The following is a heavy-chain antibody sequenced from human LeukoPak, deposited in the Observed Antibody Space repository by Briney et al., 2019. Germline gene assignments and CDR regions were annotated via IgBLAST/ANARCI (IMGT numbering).Heavy chain of an antibody. D-gene: IGHD3-10*01. CDR1: GFTFSDAW. CDR3: ARYGSGGRFFDY. CDR2: ISSSSSYI. J-gene: IGHJ4*02. Sequence: GGSLRLSCVASGFTFSDAWMSWVRQAPGKGLEWVSSISSSSSYIYYADSVKGRFTISRDNAKNSLYLQMNSLRAEDTAVYYCARYGSGGRFFDYWGQGTLVTVSS. V-gene: IGHV3-21*01.